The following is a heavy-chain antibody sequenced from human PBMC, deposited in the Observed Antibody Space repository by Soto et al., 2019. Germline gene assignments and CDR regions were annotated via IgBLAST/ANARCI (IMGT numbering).Heavy chain of an antibody. D-gene: IGHD3-10*01. Sequence: SDTRSLTCAFSGVTVSTYYLSLIRQPPGKGLEWIVYNYHSGTTNYNPSLKSRVTISVDTSRNQFSLRLTSVTAEDKAVYYCARVVGYYGSLYYFDYWGQGKLVNV. CDR3: ARVVGYYGSLYYFDY. CDR1: GVTVSTYY. V-gene: IGHV4-59*02. J-gene: IGHJ4*02. CDR2: NYHSGTT.